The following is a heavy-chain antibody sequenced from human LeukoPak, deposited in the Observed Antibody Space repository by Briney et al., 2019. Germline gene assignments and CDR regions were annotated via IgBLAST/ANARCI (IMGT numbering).Heavy chain of an antibody. CDR2: ISADGSRI. CDR3: VRGGGSSAYYYYFDY. J-gene: IGHJ4*02. V-gene: IGHV3-74*03. Sequence: GGALRLSCAASGLTFSRYGMHWVRQSAGKGLMWVSGISADGSRITYADSVKGRFTITRDNARSTLFLQMDSLRDEDAAVYYCVRGGGSSAYYYYFDYWGQGSLVTVS. CDR1: GLTFSRYG. D-gene: IGHD6-19*01.